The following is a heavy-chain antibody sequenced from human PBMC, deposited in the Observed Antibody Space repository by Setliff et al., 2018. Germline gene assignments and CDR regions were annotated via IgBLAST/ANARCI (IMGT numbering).Heavy chain of an antibody. Sequence: GGSLRLSCAASGFTVSSNYMSWVRQAPGKGLEWVANIKQDGSEKYYVDSVKGRFTTSRDNAKNSLYLQMNSLRVEDTAVYYCARDGGEYWGQGTLVTVSS. D-gene: IGHD3-16*01. CDR1: GFTVSSNY. CDR3: ARDGGEY. CDR2: IKQDGSEK. J-gene: IGHJ4*02. V-gene: IGHV3-7*01.